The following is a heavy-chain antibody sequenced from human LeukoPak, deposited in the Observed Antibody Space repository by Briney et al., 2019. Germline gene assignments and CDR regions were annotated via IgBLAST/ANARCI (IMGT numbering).Heavy chain of an antibody. CDR2: ISSSSSYI. CDR3: ARDGGPYSSPFDY. Sequence: GGSLRLSCAASGFTFSSYSMNWVRQAPGKGLEWVSSISSSSSYIYYADSVKGRFTISRDNAKNSLYLQMNSLRAEDTAVYYCARDGGPYSSPFDYWGQGTLVTVSS. J-gene: IGHJ4*02. V-gene: IGHV3-21*01. D-gene: IGHD6-13*01. CDR1: GFTFSSYS.